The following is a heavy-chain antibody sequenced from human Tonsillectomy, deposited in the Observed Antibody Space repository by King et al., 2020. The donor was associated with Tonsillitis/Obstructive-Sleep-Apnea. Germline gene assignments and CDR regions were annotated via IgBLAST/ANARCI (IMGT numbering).Heavy chain of an antibody. V-gene: IGHV1-18*01. CDR1: GYTFSSYG. Sequence: VQLVQSGAXXKXPGXSVKVSCKASGYTFSSYGISWVRQAPGQGLEWMGWISTYNGNTNYAQKLQGRVTMTTDTSTSTAYMELRSLRSDDTAVYYCARASCGGDCYPPYYYYYYMDVWGKGTTVTVFS. CDR3: ARASCGGDCYPPYYYYYYMDV. D-gene: IGHD2-21*01. CDR2: ISTYNGNT. J-gene: IGHJ6*03.